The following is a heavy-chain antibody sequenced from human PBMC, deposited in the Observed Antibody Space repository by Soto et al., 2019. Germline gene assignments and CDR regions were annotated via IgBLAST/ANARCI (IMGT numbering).Heavy chain of an antibody. CDR1: GGSFSGYY. CDR2: INHSGST. CDR3: AREKKEWPSLGVAGTGRDYYYCGRDV. J-gene: IGHJ6*02. D-gene: IGHD6-19*01. Sequence: QVQLQQWGAGLLKPSETLSLTCAVYGGSFSGYYWSWIRQPPGKGLEWIGEINHSGSTNYDPSLKSRSSISADTSKNLFSLKLSCVTAEDTVVYYCAREKKEWPSLGVAGTGRDYYYCGRDVWSQGTTVTVSS. V-gene: IGHV4-34*01.